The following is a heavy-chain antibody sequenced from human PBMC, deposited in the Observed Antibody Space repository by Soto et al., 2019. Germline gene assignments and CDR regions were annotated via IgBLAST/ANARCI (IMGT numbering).Heavy chain of an antibody. CDR3: VREPRLLIWFDELQD. Sequence: QVQLQESGPGLVKPSQTVSLTCTVSGGSISSGNFYWSWIRQYPGKGLEWIGHIYYNGSTYYNPSLKSRASILVDTSKNQFSLKLNSVTAADTAVYYCVREPRLLIWFDELQDWGRGTLVTVSS. D-gene: IGHD3-10*01. CDR2: IYYNGST. V-gene: IGHV4-31*03. CDR1: GGSISSGNFY. J-gene: IGHJ4*02.